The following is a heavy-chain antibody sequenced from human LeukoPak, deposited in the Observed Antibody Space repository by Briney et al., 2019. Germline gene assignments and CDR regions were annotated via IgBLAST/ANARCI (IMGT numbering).Heavy chain of an antibody. J-gene: IGHJ4*02. CDR1: GFTFSNYA. V-gene: IGHV3-23*01. CDR3: AKAVSHSYFDF. D-gene: IGHD6-19*01. Sequence: GGSLRLSCAASGFTFSNYAMNWVRQAPGRGLEWVSAINPSGGSTYYADSVKGRFTISRDNPKNTLYLQMNSLRAEDTALYFCAKAVSHSYFDFWGQGTLVTVSA. CDR2: INPSGGST.